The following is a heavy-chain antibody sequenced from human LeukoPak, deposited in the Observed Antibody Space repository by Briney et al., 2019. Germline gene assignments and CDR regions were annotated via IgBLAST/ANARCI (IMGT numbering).Heavy chain of an antibody. V-gene: IGHV3-23*01. D-gene: IGHD2-2*01. CDR1: GFTFNNYA. Sequence: QPGGSLRLSCAASGFTFNNYAMNWVRQAPGKGLEWVSSISGGGETTYYADSAKGRFTISRDNSQNTLYLQMNSLRAEDTAVYYCAKGGLGYCSSTSCYRLAAFDIWGQGTMVTVSS. CDR2: ISGGGETT. J-gene: IGHJ3*02. CDR3: AKGGLGYCSSTSCYRLAAFDI.